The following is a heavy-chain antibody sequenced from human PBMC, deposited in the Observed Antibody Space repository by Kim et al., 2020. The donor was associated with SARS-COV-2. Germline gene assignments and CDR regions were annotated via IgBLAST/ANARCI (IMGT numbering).Heavy chain of an antibody. CDR3: TRPEISTSYNYGMDG. J-gene: IGHJ6*02. CDR2: IRAKAYSYAT. V-gene: IGHV3-73*01. Sequence: GGSLRLSCAASGFTFSGSAIHWVRQASGKGLEWVGRIRAKAYSYATAYAASGKGRFTVSRDDSKNTAYLQMNSLETEDTAVYYCTRPEISTSYNYGMDGWGQGTTVT. D-gene: IGHD2-2*01. CDR1: GFTFSGSA.